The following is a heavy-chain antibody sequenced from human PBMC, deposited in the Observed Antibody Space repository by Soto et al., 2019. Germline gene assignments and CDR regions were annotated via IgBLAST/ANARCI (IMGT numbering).Heavy chain of an antibody. V-gene: IGHV1-2*02. D-gene: IGHD5-12*01. Sequence: GASVKVSCKASGYTFTVYYMHWVRQAPGQGLEWMGWINPNSGGTNYAQKFQGRVTMTRDTSISTAYLELSRLRSDDTAVYYCASEFLYSGYDSHNTNRFDPWGQGTLVTVSS. J-gene: IGHJ5*02. CDR1: GYTFTVYY. CDR2: INPNSGGT. CDR3: ASEFLYSGYDSHNTNRFDP.